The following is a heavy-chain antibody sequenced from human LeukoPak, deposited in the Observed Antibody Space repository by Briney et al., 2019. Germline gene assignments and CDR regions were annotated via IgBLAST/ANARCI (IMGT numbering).Heavy chain of an antibody. CDR2: ITSSSTYI. Sequence: PGRSLRLSCAASGFTFSSYSINWVRQAPGKGLEWVSSITSSSTYIYYADSVKGPLTISRDNAKNSLYLQMNSLRAEDTDVYYCASDYGDPDYWGQGTLVTVSS. J-gene: IGHJ4*02. V-gene: IGHV3-21*01. D-gene: IGHD4-17*01. CDR1: GFTFSSYS. CDR3: ASDYGDPDY.